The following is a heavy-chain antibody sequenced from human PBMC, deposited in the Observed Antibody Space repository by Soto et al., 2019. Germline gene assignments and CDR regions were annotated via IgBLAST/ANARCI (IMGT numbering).Heavy chain of an antibody. D-gene: IGHD2-15*01. V-gene: IGHV1-69*02. Sequence: QVQLVQSGSEVKKPGSSVRVSCKTSGDTFSIYTISWLRQAPGQGLEWVGRVLPFLDITTYSQRCQGRVTITADRSPTAAYMELSSLRSEDTDVYYCASDRDIGDWPNFDSWGQGTLVTVSS. J-gene: IGHJ4*02. CDR1: GDTFSIYT. CDR3: ASDRDIGDWPNFDS. CDR2: VLPFLDIT.